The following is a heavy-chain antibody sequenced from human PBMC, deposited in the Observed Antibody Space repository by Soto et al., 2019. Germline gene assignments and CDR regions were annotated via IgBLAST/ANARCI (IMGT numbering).Heavy chain of an antibody. V-gene: IGHV3-74*01. J-gene: IGHJ1*01. Sequence: GGSLRLSCAASGFTFSSYWMHWVRQAPGKGLVWVSRISSDGRSTSYADSVKGRFTISRDNAKNTLYLQMNSLRAEDTAVYYCATGQWLYGWHWGRGTLVTVSS. CDR3: ATGQWLYGWH. D-gene: IGHD6-19*01. CDR2: ISSDGRST. CDR1: GFTFSSYW.